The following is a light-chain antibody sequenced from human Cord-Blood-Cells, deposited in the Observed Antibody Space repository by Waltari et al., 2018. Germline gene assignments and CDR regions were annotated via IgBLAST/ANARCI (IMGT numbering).Light chain of an antibody. V-gene: IGKV3-11*01. CDR3: QQRSNWPPLT. CDR1: QSVSSY. J-gene: IGKJ4*01. Sequence: EIVLTQYPATLSLSPGENATLSCSASQSVSSYLAWYQQKPGQAPRLLIYDASNRATGIPARFSGSGSGTDFTLTISSLEPEDFAVYYCQQRSNWPPLTFGGGTKVEIK. CDR2: DAS.